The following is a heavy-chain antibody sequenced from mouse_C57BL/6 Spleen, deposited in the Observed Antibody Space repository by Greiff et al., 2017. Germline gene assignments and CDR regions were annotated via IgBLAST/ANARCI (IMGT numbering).Heavy chain of an antibody. CDR3: ARAGTTVVATHWYFDV. CDR2: IDPSDSET. Sequence: QVQLQQPGAELVRPGSSVKLSCKASGYTFTSYWMHWVKQRPIQGLEWIGNIDPSDSETHYNQKFKDKATLTVDKSSSTAYMQRSRLTSEDSAGYYCARAGTTVVATHWYFDVWGTGTSVTVSS. J-gene: IGHJ1*03. D-gene: IGHD1-1*01. V-gene: IGHV1-52*01. CDR1: GYTFTSYW.